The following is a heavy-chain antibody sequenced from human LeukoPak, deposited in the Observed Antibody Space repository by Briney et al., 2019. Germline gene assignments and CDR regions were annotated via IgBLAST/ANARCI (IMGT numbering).Heavy chain of an antibody. V-gene: IGHV4-39*01. Sequence: SETLSLTCTVSDDSISSSTFYWGWIRQPPGKGLEWIGIIYQSGDTYYNPSLKSRLTISVDTSTNQFSLKLRSVTAADTAVYYCARQYDITVTRIDYWGQGTLVTVSS. D-gene: IGHD6-19*01. CDR2: IYQSGDT. CDR1: DDSISSSTFY. J-gene: IGHJ4*02. CDR3: ARQYDITVTRIDY.